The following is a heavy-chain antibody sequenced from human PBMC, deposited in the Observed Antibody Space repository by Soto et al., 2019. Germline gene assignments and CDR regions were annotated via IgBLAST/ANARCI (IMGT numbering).Heavy chain of an antibody. Sequence: QVQLVQSGAEVKNPGASVKVSCKASGYTFTTYGISWVRQAPGQGLEWMGWISAYNGNTNYAQKLQGRVTMTTDTSTSTAYMELRSLRSDDTAVYYCARDDYYGLGSPYGMDVWGQGTTATVSS. CDR2: ISAYNGNT. V-gene: IGHV1-18*01. D-gene: IGHD3-10*01. CDR1: GYTFTTYG. CDR3: ARDDYYGLGSPYGMDV. J-gene: IGHJ6*02.